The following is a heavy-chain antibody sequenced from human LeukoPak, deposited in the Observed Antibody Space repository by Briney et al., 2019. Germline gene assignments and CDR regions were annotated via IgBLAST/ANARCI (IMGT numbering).Heavy chain of an antibody. J-gene: IGHJ4*02. CDR2: ISYDGSNK. CDR1: GFTFSSYG. CDR3: AKAGEYDILTGYYGDY. V-gene: IGHV3-30*18. Sequence: GGSLRLPCAASGFTFSSYGMHWVRQAPGKGLEWVAVISYDGSNKYYADSVKGRFTISRDNSKNTLYLQMNSLRAEDTAVYYCAKAGEYDILTGYYGDYWGQGTLVTVSS. D-gene: IGHD3-9*01.